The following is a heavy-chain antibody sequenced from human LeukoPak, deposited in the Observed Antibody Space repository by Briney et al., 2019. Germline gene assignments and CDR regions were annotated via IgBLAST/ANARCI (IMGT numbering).Heavy chain of an antibody. J-gene: IGHJ4*02. V-gene: IGHV4-59*08. CDR1: GGSISSYY. CDR2: IYYSGST. CDR3: ARHVWFGELLEFDY. D-gene: IGHD3-10*01. Sequence: SETLSLTCTVSGGSISSYYWSWIRQPPGKGLEWIGYIYYSGSTNYNPSLKSRVTISVDTSKNQFSLKLSSVTAADTAVYYCARHVWFGELLEFDYWGQGTLVTVSS.